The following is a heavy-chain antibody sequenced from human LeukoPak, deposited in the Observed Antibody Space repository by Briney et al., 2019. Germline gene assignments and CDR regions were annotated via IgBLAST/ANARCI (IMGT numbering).Heavy chain of an antibody. V-gene: IGHV4-39*01. Sequence: SETLSLTCTVSGGSISTNHYNWGWIRQPPGRGLEWIGSIFYSGTTYHNPSLTNRVSISVDTSRRQLSVQLTSVTAADTAVYYCARPSYIGYCSRSTCNREAFDVWGQGTVVTVS. J-gene: IGHJ3*01. CDR3: ARPSYIGYCSRSTCNREAFDV. D-gene: IGHD2-2*01. CDR2: IFYSGTT. CDR1: GGSISTNHYN.